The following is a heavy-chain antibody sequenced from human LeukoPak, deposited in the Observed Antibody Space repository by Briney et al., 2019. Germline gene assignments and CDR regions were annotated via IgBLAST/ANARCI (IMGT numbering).Heavy chain of an antibody. CDR1: GGTFSSYA. CDR2: IIPIFGTA. Sequence: ASVKVSCKASGGTFSSYAISWVRQAPGQGLEWMGGIIPIFGTANYAQKFQGRVTITADESTSTAYMELSSLRSEVTAVYYCARVRLELRSGYYFDYWGQGTLVTVSS. J-gene: IGHJ4*02. CDR3: ARVRLELRSGYYFDY. V-gene: IGHV1-69*01. D-gene: IGHD1-7*01.